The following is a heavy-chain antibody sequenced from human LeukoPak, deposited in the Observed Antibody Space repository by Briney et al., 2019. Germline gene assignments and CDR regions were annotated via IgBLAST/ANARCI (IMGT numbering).Heavy chain of an antibody. V-gene: IGHV6-1*01. CDR1: GDSVSSNSAA. D-gene: IGHD5-24*01. J-gene: IGHJ4*02. CDR2: TYYRSKWYN. Sequence: SQTLSLTCAISGDSVSSNSAAWNWLRQSPSRGLEWLGRTYYRSKWYNDYAVSVKSRITINPDTSKNQFSLQLNSVTPEDTAVYYCARGPDGYNFVAFDYWGQGTLVTVSS. CDR3: ARGPDGYNFVAFDY.